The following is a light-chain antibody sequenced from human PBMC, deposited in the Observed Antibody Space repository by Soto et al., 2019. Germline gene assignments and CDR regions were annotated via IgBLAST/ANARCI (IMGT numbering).Light chain of an antibody. J-gene: IGLJ1*01. V-gene: IGLV2-14*01. CDR1: SSDVDGYDY. CDR2: EVN. CDR3: SSYTGSSSLEV. Sequence: QSVLAQPASVSGSPGQSITISCTGTSSDVDGYDYVSWYQQHPGKAPKLMIYEVNNRPSGVSTRFSGSKSGNTASLTISGLQADDEADYYCSSYTGSSSLEVFXTGTKVTVL.